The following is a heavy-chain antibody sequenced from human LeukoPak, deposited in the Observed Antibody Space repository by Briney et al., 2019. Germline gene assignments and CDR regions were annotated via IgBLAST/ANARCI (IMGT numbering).Heavy chain of an antibody. CDR1: GGSISSGDYY. D-gene: IGHD2-15*01. Sequence: PSQTLSLTCTVPGGSISSGDYYWSWIRQPPGKGLEWIGYIYYSGSTYYNPSLKSRVTISVDTSKNQFSLKLSSVTAADTAVYYCALYCSGGSCPRGGYYFDYWGQGALVTVSS. V-gene: IGHV4-30-4*01. CDR3: ALYCSGGSCPRGGYYFDY. CDR2: IYYSGST. J-gene: IGHJ4*02.